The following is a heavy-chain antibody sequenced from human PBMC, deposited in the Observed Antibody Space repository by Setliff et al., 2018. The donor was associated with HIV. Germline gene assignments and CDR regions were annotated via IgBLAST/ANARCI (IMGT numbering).Heavy chain of an antibody. CDR1: GFTFRSYW. CDR2: VNTDGSST. CDR3: ARPLLRTNTVYGILGNWFDS. V-gene: IGHV3-74*01. D-gene: IGHD2-8*01. Sequence: PGGSLRLSCAASGFTFRSYWMHWVRQAPGKGLLWVSRVNTDGSSTSYADSVKGRFTISRDDAKNSLYLQMNSLRAEDTAVYYCARPLLRTNTVYGILGNWFDSWGRGTLVTVSS. J-gene: IGHJ5*01.